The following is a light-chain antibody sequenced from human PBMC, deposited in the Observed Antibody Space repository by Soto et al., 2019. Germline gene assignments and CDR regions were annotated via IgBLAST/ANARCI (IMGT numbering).Light chain of an antibody. J-gene: IGKJ1*01. CDR1: QTISSW. CDR3: QHYNSYSEA. V-gene: IGKV1-5*03. Sequence: DIQITQSRSTLSGSVGDRVTITCRGSQTISSWLAWYQQKPGKAPKLLIYKASTLKSGVPSRFSGSGSGTEFTLTISSLQPDDFATYYCQHYNSYSEAFGQGTKVDIK. CDR2: KAS.